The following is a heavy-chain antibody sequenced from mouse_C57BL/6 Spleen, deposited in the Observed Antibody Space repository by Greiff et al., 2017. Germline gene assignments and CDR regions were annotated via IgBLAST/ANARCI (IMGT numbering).Heavy chain of an antibody. J-gene: IGHJ3*01. CDR3: ARGGLYYDYDAWFAY. Sequence: VQLQQSGPVLVKPGASVQMSCKASGYTFTDYYMNWVKQSHGKSLEWIGVINPYNGGTSYNQKCKGKATLTVDKSSSPAYMELNSLTSEDSAVYYCARGGLYYDYDAWFAYWGQGTLVTVSA. CDR2: INPYNGGT. V-gene: IGHV1-19*01. D-gene: IGHD2-4*01. CDR1: GYTFTDYY.